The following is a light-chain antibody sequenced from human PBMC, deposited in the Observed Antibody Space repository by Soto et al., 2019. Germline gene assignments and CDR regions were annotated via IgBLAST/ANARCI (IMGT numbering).Light chain of an antibody. CDR1: QTISSW. CDR3: HQYNSYSEA. J-gene: IGKJ1*01. CDR2: KAS. V-gene: IGKV1-5*03. Sequence: DIQMTQSPSTLSGSVGDRVTITCRASQTISSWLAWYQQKPGKAPKLLIYKASTLKSGVPSRFSGSGSGTEFTLTISSLQPDDFATYYCHQYNSYSEAFGQGTKVEIK.